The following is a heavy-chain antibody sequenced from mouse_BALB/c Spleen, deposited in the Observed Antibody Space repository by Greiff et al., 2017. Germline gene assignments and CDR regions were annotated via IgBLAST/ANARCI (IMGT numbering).Heavy chain of an antibody. V-gene: IGHV1-5*01. CDR2: IYPGNSDT. CDR1: GYSFTSYW. CDR3: TATTATGFYAMDY. Sequence: VQLQQSGTVLARPGASVKMSCKASGYSFTSYWMHWVKQRPGQGLEWIGAIYPGNSDTSYNQKFKGKAKLTAVTSASTAYMELSSLTNEDSAVYYCTATTATGFYAMDYWGQGTSVTVSS. J-gene: IGHJ4*01. D-gene: IGHD1-2*01.